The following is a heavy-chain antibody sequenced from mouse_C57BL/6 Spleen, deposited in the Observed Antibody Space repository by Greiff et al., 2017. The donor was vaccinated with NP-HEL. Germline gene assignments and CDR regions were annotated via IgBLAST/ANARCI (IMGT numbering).Heavy chain of an antibody. CDR2: IYPGDGDT. CDR1: GYAFSSSW. D-gene: IGHD1-1*01. Sequence: VQLQQSGPELVKPGASVKISCKASGYAFSSSWMNWVKQRPGKGLEWIGRIYPGDGDTNYNGKFKGKATLTADKSSSTAYMQLSSLTSEDSAVYCCASSITTVVESVYYFDYWGQGTTLTVSS. V-gene: IGHV1-82*01. J-gene: IGHJ2*01. CDR3: ASSITTVVESVYYFDY.